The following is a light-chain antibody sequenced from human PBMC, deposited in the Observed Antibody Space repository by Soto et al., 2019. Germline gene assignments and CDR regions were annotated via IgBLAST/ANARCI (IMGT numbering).Light chain of an antibody. V-gene: IGKV1-27*01. CDR3: QKYNSVPRT. Sequence: DIQMTQSPSSLSASVGDRVTITCRASQGIANYLAWYQQKPGKVPNPLIYAASTLQSGVPSRFSGSASGTDFTLTISSLQPEDVATYYCQKYNSVPRTFGQGTKVEIK. CDR1: QGIANY. J-gene: IGKJ1*01. CDR2: AAS.